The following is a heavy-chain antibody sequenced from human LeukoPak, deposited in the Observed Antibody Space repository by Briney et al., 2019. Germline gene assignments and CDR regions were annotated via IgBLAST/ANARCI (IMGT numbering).Heavy chain of an antibody. J-gene: IGHJ4*02. Sequence: SETLSLTCTVSGGSISSSSYYWGWIRQPPGKGLEWIGSIYYSGSTYYNPSLKSRVTISVDTSKNQFSLKLSSVTAADTAVYYCAREDYDSSYWGQGTLVTVSS. V-gene: IGHV4-39*02. CDR3: AREDYDSSY. CDR1: GGSISSSSYY. D-gene: IGHD3-22*01. CDR2: IYYSGST.